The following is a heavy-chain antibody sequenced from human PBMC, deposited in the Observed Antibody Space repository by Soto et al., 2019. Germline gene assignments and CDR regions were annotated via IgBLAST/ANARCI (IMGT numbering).Heavy chain of an antibody. V-gene: IGHV4-39*01. CDR1: GGSISSSNYY. CDR3: ARLALDTAIFDY. J-gene: IGHJ4*02. D-gene: IGHD5-18*01. CDR2: IYYSGST. Sequence: SETLSLTCTVSGGSISSSNYYWGWIRQPPGKGLEWIGSIYYSGSTYYNPSLKSRVTISVDTSKNQFSLKLSSVTAADTAVYYCARLALDTAIFDYWGQGTLVTVSS.